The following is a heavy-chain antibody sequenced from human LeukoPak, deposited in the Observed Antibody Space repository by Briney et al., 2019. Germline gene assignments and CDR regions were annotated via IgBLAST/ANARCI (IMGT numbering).Heavy chain of an antibody. CDR2: IYYSGST. V-gene: IGHV4-39*07. D-gene: IGHD3-3*01. J-gene: IGHJ4*02. Sequence: SETLSLTCTVSGGSISSSSYYWGWIRQPPGKGLEWIGSIYYSGSTYYNPSLKSRVTISVDTSKNQFSLKLSSVTAADTAVYYCARGLGGSIFPYFDYWGQGTLVTVSS. CDR1: GGSISSSSYY. CDR3: ARGLGGSIFPYFDY.